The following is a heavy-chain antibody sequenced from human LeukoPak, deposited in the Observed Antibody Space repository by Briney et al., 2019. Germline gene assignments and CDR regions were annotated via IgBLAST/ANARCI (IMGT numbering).Heavy chain of an antibody. V-gene: IGHV1-18*01. Sequence: ASVKVSCKASGYAFRNFVTSWVRQAPGQGLECMGWISPYNGYKHSAQKFQGRLTLTTDTSSSTVYMELRGLTSDDTAVYYCARDPYPLTGNAAFFQDWGQGSLVIVSS. J-gene: IGHJ1*01. CDR2: ISPYNGYK. D-gene: IGHD3-9*01. CDR3: ARDPYPLTGNAAFFQD. CDR1: GYAFRNFV.